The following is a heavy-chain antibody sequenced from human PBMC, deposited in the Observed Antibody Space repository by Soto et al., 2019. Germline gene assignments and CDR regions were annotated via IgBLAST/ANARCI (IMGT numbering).Heavy chain of an antibody. CDR3: AKEPIPVYYYYGMDV. CDR2: ISYDGSNK. Sequence: QVQLVESGGGAVQPGRSLRLSCAASGFTFSSYGMHWVRQAPGKGLEWVAVISYDGSNKYYADSVKGRFTISRDNSKNTLYLQMNSLRAEDTAVYYCAKEPIPVYYYYGMDVWGQGTTVTVSS. CDR1: GFTFSSYG. J-gene: IGHJ6*02. V-gene: IGHV3-30*18.